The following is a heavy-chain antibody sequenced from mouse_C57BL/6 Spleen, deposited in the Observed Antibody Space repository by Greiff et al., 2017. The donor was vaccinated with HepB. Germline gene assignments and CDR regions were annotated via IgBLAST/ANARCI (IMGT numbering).Heavy chain of an antibody. J-gene: IGHJ2*01. CDR2: ISYDGSN. D-gene: IGHD2-1*01. V-gene: IGHV3-6*01. CDR3: ARAGNPYLDY. Sequence: EVKLQESGPGLVKPSQSLSLTCSVTGYSITSGYYWNWIRQFPGNKLEWMGYISYDGSNNYNPSLKNRISITRDTSKNQFFLKLNSVTTEDTATYYCARAGNPYLDYWGQGTTLTVSS. CDR1: GYSITSGYY.